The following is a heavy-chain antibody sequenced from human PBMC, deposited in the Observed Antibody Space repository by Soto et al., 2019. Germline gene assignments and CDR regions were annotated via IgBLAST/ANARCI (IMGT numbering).Heavy chain of an antibody. CDR2: IYYSGST. Sequence: PSETLSLTCTVSGGSISSSSYCWGWIRQPPGKGLEWIGSIYYSGSTYYNPSLKSRVTISVDTSKNQFPLKLSSVTAADTAVYYCARQQVEGEYFSGGSCYSGDINWFDPWGQGTLVTVSS. J-gene: IGHJ5*02. D-gene: IGHD2-15*01. CDR3: ARQQVEGEYFSGGSCYSGDINWFDP. CDR1: GGSISSSSYC. V-gene: IGHV4-39*01.